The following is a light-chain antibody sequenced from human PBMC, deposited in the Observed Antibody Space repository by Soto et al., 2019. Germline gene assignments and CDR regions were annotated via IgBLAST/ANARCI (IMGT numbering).Light chain of an antibody. CDR3: SSYTSTMTNV. V-gene: IGLV2-14*03. J-gene: IGLJ1*01. CDR1: SSDAGGFNS. Sequence: QSVLTQPASVSGSPVHSITISCTGTSSDAGGFNSVSWYQLRPGTAPKLILYDVVDRPSGVSYRFSGSKSGNTASLTISGLQAADEADYFCSSYTSTMTNVFGSGTKVTVL. CDR2: DVV.